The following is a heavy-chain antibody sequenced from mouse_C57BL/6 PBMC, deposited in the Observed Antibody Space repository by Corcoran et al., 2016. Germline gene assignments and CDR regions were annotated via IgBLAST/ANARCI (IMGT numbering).Heavy chain of an antibody. CDR1: GYTFTDYY. J-gene: IGHJ3*01. CDR2: INPNNGGT. CDR3: ASKGWFAY. V-gene: IGHV1-26*01. Sequence: EVQLQQSGPELVKPGASVKISCKASGYTFTDYYMNWVKQSHGKSLEWIGDINPNNGGTSYNQKFKGKATLTVDKSSSTAYMELRSLTSEDSAVYYCASKGWFAYWGQGTLVTVSA.